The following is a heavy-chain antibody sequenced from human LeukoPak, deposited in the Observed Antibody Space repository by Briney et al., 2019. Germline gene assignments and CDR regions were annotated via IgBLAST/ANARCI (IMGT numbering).Heavy chain of an antibody. D-gene: IGHD3-10*01. J-gene: IGHJ4*02. CDR1: GYTFTSYG. V-gene: IGHV1-18*01. CDR2: ISAHNGNT. CDR3: ARVLGGVITTDYYFDY. Sequence: GASVKVSCKASGYTFTSYGISWVRQAPGQGLEWMGWISAHNGNTNYAQKLQGRVTMTTDTSTSTAYMELRSLRSDDTAVYYCARVLGGVITTDYYFDYWGQGTLVTVSS.